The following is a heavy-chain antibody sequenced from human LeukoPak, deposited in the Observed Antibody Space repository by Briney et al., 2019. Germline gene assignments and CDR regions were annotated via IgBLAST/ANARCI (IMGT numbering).Heavy chain of an antibody. CDR2: ISSSGSTI. J-gene: IGHJ4*02. CDR3: ARGIVVVVAAAYFDY. V-gene: IGHV3-11*04. CDR1: GSTFSDYY. D-gene: IGHD2-15*01. Sequence: KSGGSLRLSCAASGSTFSDYYMSWIRQAPGKGLEWVSYISSSGSTIYYADSVKGRFTISRDNVKNSLYRQMNSLRAEDTAVYYCARGIVVVVAAAYFDYWGQGTLVTVSS.